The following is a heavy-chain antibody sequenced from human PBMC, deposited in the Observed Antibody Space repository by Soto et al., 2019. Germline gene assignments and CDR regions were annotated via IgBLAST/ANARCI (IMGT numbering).Heavy chain of an antibody. J-gene: IGHJ3*02. Sequence: QVQLQQWGAGLLKPSETLSLTCAVYGGSFSGYYWSWIRQPQGKGLEWIGEINHSGSTNYNPSLKSRVTISVDTSKNQFSLKLSSVTAADTAVYYCARGRYRITYNAFDIWGQGTMVTVSS. CDR3: ARGRYRITYNAFDI. CDR2: INHSGST. D-gene: IGHD1-20*01. V-gene: IGHV4-34*01. CDR1: GGSFSGYY.